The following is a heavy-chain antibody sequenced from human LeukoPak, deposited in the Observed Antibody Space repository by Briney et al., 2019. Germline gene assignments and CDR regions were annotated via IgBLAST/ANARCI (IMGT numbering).Heavy chain of an antibody. Sequence: PSETLSLTCTVSGGSISSGGYYWSWIRQHPGKGLEWIGYIYYSGSTYYNPSLKSRVTISVDTSKNQFSLKLSSVTAADTAVYYCAREDGYCSSTSCYSGWFDPWGQGTLVTVSS. D-gene: IGHD2-2*02. CDR2: IYYSGST. V-gene: IGHV4-31*03. CDR1: GGSISSGGYY. CDR3: AREDGYCSSTSCYSGWFDP. J-gene: IGHJ5*02.